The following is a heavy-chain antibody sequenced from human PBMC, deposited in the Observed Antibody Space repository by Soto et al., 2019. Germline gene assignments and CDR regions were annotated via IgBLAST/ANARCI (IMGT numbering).Heavy chain of an antibody. Sequence: SETLFLTCAVSGGSISSSNWWSWVRQPPGKGLEWIGEIYHSGSTNYNPSLKSRVTISVDKSKNQFSLKLSSVTAADTAVYYCARHDYGDYYGMDVWGQGTTVTVSS. CDR1: GGSISSSNW. CDR3: ARHDYGDYYGMDV. D-gene: IGHD4-17*01. V-gene: IGHV4-4*02. CDR2: IYHSGST. J-gene: IGHJ6*02.